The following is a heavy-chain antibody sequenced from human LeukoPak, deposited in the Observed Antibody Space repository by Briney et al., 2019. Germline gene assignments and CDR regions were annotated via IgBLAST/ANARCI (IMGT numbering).Heavy chain of an antibody. CDR3: ARGSRSVPYSSSSEYFDL. CDR2: IYYSGST. V-gene: IGHV4-59*01. CDR1: GGSISSYY. D-gene: IGHD6-6*01. J-gene: IGHJ2*01. Sequence: SETLSLTCTVSGGSISSYYWSWVRQPPGKGLEWIGYIYYSGSTNYNPSLKSRVTISVDTSKNQFSLKLSSVTAADTAVYYCARGSRSVPYSSSSEYFDLWGRGTLVTVSS.